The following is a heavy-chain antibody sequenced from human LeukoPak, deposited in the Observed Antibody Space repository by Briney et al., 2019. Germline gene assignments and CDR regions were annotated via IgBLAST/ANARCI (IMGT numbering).Heavy chain of an antibody. CDR2: VSGRDTST. CDR1: GFTVIDKY. J-gene: IGHJ4*02. Sequence: GGSLRLSCAASGFTVIDKYMSWVRQAPGKGLEWVSAVSGRDTSTYYADSVKGRFTISRDNSKNTLYLQMNSLRAEDTAIYYCAKWGDYDVLTGYYDSDYWGQGTLVTVSS. CDR3: AKWGDYDVLTGYYDSDY. V-gene: IGHV3-23*01. D-gene: IGHD3-9*01.